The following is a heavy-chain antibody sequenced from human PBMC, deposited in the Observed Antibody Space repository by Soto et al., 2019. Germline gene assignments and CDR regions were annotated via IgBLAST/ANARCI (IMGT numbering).Heavy chain of an antibody. D-gene: IGHD6-19*01. CDR2: ISGSGGST. Sequence: PVGSLRLSCAASGFTFSSYAMSWVRQAPGKGLEWVSAISGSGGSTYYADSVKGRFTISRDNSKNTLYLQMNSLRAEDTAVYYCAKDRTAVALTLDAFDIWGQGTMVTVSS. V-gene: IGHV3-23*01. CDR3: AKDRTAVALTLDAFDI. J-gene: IGHJ3*02. CDR1: GFTFSSYA.